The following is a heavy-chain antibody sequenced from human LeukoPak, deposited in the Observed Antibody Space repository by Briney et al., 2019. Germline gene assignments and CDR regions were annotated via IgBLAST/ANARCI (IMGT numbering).Heavy chain of an antibody. D-gene: IGHD6-25*01. CDR2: IKHDGSEK. CDR3: ARITGIAAAGDY. Sequence: GGSQRLSCAASGFTFSTYWMSWVRQAPGKGLEWVANIKHDGSEKFYVDSVKGRFTISRDNAKNSLYLQLNSLRDEDTAVYYCARITGIAAAGDYWGQGTLVTVSS. J-gene: IGHJ4*02. V-gene: IGHV3-7*04. CDR1: GFTFSTYW.